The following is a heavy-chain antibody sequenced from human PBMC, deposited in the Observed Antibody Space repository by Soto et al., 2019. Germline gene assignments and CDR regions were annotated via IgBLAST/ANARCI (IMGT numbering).Heavy chain of an antibody. J-gene: IGHJ4*02. CDR1: GFTFSSHT. V-gene: IGHV3-30-3*01. D-gene: IGHD6-19*01. CDR3: ARAAGWFDFDF. Sequence: QVQLVESGGGVVQPERSLRLSCAASGFTFSSHTMHWVRQAPGKGLEWVAVISYDGNNKYYSDSVKGRFTISRDNSKNMLYLQVNSLRPEDTAVYYCARAAGWFDFDFWGQGTLVTVSS. CDR2: ISYDGNNK.